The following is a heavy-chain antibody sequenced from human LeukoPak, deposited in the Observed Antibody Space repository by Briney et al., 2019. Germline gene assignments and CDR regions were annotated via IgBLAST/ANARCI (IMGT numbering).Heavy chain of an antibody. Sequence: GVSLRLSCAASGFTFSSYAMHWVRQAPGKGLEYVSAISSNGGSTYHANSVKGRFTISRDNSKNTLYLQMGSLRAEDMAVYYCARGLRLGELSLFDYWGQGTLVTVSS. D-gene: IGHD3-16*02. J-gene: IGHJ4*02. CDR1: GFTFSSYA. CDR3: ARGLRLGELSLFDY. V-gene: IGHV3-64*01. CDR2: ISSNGGST.